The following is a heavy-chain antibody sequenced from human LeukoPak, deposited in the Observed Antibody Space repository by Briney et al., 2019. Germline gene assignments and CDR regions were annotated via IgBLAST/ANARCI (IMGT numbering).Heavy chain of an antibody. Sequence: GASVKVSCKASGYTFTGYYMHWVRQAPGQGLEWMGWINPNSGGTNYAQKFQGRVTMTRDTSISTAYMELSRLRSDDTAVYYCARDPILEWNNWFDPWGQGTLVTVSS. V-gene: IGHV1-2*02. D-gene: IGHD3-3*01. CDR1: GYTFTGYY. CDR3: ARDPILEWNNWFDP. J-gene: IGHJ5*02. CDR2: INPNSGGT.